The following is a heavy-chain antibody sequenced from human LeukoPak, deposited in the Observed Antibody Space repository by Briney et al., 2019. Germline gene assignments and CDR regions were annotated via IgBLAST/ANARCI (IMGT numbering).Heavy chain of an antibody. D-gene: IGHD3-22*01. CDR3: AKSSGYYXLPDY. CDR2: IIPIFGTA. CDR1: GGTFSSYA. Sequence: SVKVSCKASGGTFSSYAISWVRQAPGQGLEWMGGIIPIFGTANYAQKFQGRVTITADESTSTAYMELSSLRSEDTAVYYCAKSSGYYXLPDYWGQGTLVXVSS. V-gene: IGHV1-69*13. J-gene: IGHJ4*02.